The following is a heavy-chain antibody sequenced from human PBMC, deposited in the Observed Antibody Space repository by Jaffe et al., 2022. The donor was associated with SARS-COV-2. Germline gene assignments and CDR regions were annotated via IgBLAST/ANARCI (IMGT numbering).Heavy chain of an antibody. CDR2: IKQDGSEK. V-gene: IGHV3-7*03. CDR1: GFTFSYYW. D-gene: IGHD3-10*01. J-gene: IGHJ6*02. Sequence: EVQLVESGGGLVQPGGSLRLSCAASGFTFSYYWMSWVRQAPGKGLDWVANIKQDGSEKYYVESVKGRFTISRDNAKNSLYLQVNSLRAEDTAVYYCARGIRGSAGWNYYYGMDVWGQGTTVTVSS. CDR3: ARGIRGSAGWNYYYGMDV.